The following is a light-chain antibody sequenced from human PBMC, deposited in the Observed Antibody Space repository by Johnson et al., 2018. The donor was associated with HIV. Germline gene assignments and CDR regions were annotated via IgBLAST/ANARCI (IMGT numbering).Light chain of an antibody. CDR3: GTWDSSLSAA. V-gene: IGLV1-51*01. Sequence: QLVLTQPPSLSAAPGQKVTISCSGSSSNIGNNYVSWYQQLPGTAPKLLIYDNNKRPSGIPDRFSGSKSGTSATLGITGLQTGDEADYYCGTWDSSLSAAFGTGTKVTVL. CDR1: SSNIGNNY. J-gene: IGLJ1*01. CDR2: DNN.